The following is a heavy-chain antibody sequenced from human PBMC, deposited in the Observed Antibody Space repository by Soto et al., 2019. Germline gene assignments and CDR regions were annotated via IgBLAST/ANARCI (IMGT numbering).Heavy chain of an antibody. V-gene: IGHV3-30*18. D-gene: IGHD3-9*01. CDR3: AKGDGYFDWLLCSLDY. J-gene: IGHJ4*02. CDR1: GFTFSSYG. Sequence: QVQLVESGGGVVQPGRSLRLSCAASGFTFSSYGMHWVRQAPGKGLEWVAVISYDGSNKYYADSVKGRFTISRDNSKNTLYLQMNSLRAEDTAVYYCAKGDGYFDWLLCSLDYWGQGTLVTVSS. CDR2: ISYDGSNK.